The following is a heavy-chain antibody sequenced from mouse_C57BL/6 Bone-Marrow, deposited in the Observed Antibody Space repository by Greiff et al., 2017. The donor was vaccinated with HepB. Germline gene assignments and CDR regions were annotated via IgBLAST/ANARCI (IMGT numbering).Heavy chain of an antibody. CDR3: ARSAYYYGSSYENWYFDV. CDR2: FHPYNDDT. CDR1: GYTFTTYP. J-gene: IGHJ1*03. V-gene: IGHV1-47*01. D-gene: IGHD1-1*01. Sequence: QVQLQQSGAELVKPGASVNMSCKASGYTFTTYPIEWMKQNHGKSLEWIGNFHPYNDDTKYNEKFKGKATLTVEKSSSTVYLELSRLTSDDSAVYYCARSAYYYGSSYENWYFDVWGTGTTVTVSS.